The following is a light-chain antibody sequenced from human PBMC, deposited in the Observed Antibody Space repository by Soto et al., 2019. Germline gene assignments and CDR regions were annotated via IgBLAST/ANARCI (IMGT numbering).Light chain of an antibody. CDR1: SSDVGDNY. J-gene: IGLJ1*01. CDR3: SAYAGSNNFV. CDR2: EVS. V-gene: IGLV2-8*01. Sequence: QSVLTQLPSASGSPGQSVTISCTGTSSDVGDNYVSWYQQHLGKAPKLIIYEVSQRPSGVPDRFSGSKSGNTASLTVSGLQTEDEAEYYCSAYAGSNNFVFGSGTKVTVL.